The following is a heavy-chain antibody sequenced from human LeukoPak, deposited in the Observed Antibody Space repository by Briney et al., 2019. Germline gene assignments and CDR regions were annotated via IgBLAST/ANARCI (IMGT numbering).Heavy chain of an antibody. D-gene: IGHD5-18*01. Sequence: GGSLRLSCAASGFTFSNYWMSWVRQAPGKGLEWVASIDQYGRAKYYVDSVGGRFTFPRDNTKNSLHLQMNSLRAEDTAVYYCARADSYGSILDYWGQGTRVIDSS. CDR2: IDQYGRAK. V-gene: IGHV3-7*04. J-gene: IGHJ4*02. CDR3: ARADSYGSILDY. CDR1: GFTFSNYW.